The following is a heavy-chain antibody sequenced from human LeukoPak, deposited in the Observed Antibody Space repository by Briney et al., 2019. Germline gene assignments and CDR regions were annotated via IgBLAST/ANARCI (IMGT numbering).Heavy chain of an antibody. V-gene: IGHV1-69*13. CDR3: ARIAVAGIGSSYYYYYGMDV. CDR2: IIPIFGTA. J-gene: IGHJ6*02. CDR1: GGTFSIYA. Sequence: SVKVSCKASGGTFSIYAISWVRQAPGQGLEWMGGIIPIFGTANYAQKFQGRVTITADESTSTAYMELSSLRSEDTAVYYCARIAVAGIGSSYYYYYGMDVWGQGTTVTVSS. D-gene: IGHD6-19*01.